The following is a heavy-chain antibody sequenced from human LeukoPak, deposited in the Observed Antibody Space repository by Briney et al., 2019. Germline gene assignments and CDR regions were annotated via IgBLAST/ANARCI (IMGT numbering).Heavy chain of an antibody. CDR3: ARLRQALVAADFDY. Sequence: SETLSLTCTVSGGSISSSSYYWGWIRQPPGTGLEWIGSIYYSGSTYYNPSLKSRVTISVDTSKNQFSLKLSSVTAADTAVYYCARLRQALVAADFDYWGQGTLVTVSS. J-gene: IGHJ4*02. D-gene: IGHD2-15*01. V-gene: IGHV4-39*07. CDR1: GGSISSSSYY. CDR2: IYYSGST.